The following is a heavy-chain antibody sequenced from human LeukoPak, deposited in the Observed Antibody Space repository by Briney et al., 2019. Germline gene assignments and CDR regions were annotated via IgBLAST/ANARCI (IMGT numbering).Heavy chain of an antibody. CDR2: IKQDGSEK. J-gene: IGHJ4*02. D-gene: IGHD1-26*01. Sequence: GGSLRLSCAAFGFTFSSYWMAWVRQAPGKGLEWVANIKQDGSEKYCVDSVKGRFTISRDNAKNSLYLQMNSLRAEDTAIYYCARDLGGSQTSWGQGTLVTVSS. CDR3: ARDLGGSQTS. CDR1: GFTFSSYW. V-gene: IGHV3-7*01.